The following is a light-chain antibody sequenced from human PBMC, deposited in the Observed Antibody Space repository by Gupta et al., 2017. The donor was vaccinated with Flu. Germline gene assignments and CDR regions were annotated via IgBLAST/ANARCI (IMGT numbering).Light chain of an antibody. J-gene: IGKJ2*01. V-gene: IGKV3-15*01. CDR3: QQYNNGHPKFI. CDR2: GAS. CDR1: QSVSSN. Sequence: EIVMTQSPATLSVSPGERATLSCRASQSVSSNLAWYQQKPGQAPRLLIYGASTRATGIPARFSGSGAGTEFTLTISSRQSEDFAVYYCQQYNNGHPKFIFGQGTKLEIK.